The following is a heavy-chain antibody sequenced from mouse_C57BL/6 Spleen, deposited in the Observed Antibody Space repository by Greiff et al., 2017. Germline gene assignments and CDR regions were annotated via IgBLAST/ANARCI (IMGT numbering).Heavy chain of an antibody. V-gene: IGHV1-64*01. J-gene: IGHJ2*01. D-gene: IGHD1-1*01. CDR3: AREDYYGSSYSYY. CDR1: GYTFTSYW. CDR2: IHPNSGST. Sequence: QVQLQQPGAELVKPGASVTLSCKASGYTFTSYWMHWVKQRPGQGLEWIGMIHPNSGSTNYNEKFKSKATLTVDKSSSTAYMQLSSLTSEDSAVYYCAREDYYGSSYSYYWGQGTTLTVSS.